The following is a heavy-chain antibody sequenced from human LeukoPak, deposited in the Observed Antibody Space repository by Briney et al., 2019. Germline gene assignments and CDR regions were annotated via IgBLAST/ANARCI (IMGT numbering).Heavy chain of an antibody. CDR2: IWYDGSNK. J-gene: IGHJ4*02. CDR1: GFTFSSYG. D-gene: IGHD4-11*01. V-gene: IGHV3-33*08. CDR3: ARETDDYPTYFDY. Sequence: GGSLRLSCAASGFTFSSYGMHWVRQAPGKGLEWVAVIWYDGSNKYYADSVKGRFTISRDNSKNTLYLQMNSLRAEDTAVYYCARETDDYPTYFDYWGQGTLVTVSS.